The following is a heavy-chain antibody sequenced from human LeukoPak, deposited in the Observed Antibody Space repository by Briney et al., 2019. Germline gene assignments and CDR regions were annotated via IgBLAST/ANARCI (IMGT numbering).Heavy chain of an antibody. J-gene: IGHJ4*02. CDR3: ARGQWDGEGYYFDY. V-gene: IGHV1-8*01. Sequence: ASVKVSCKASGYTFTSYDINWVRQDTGQGLEWMGWMNPNSGNTGYAQKFQGRVTMTRNTSISTAYMELSSLRSEDTAVYYCARGQWDGEGYYFDYWGQGTLVTVSS. CDR2: MNPNSGNT. CDR1: GYTFTSYD. D-gene: IGHD2-21*01.